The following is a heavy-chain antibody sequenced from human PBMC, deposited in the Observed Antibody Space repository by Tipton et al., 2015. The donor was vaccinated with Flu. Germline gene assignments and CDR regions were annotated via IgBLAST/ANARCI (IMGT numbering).Heavy chain of an antibody. D-gene: IGHD4/OR15-4a*01. CDR3: ARGGFPARTIDAFDI. Sequence: QVQLVQSGAEVKKPGASVKVSCKASGYTFPSYGISWVRQAPGQGLEWTGGFSAYNGNGIYAQKFQGRVTMTTDTSTSSAYMELRSLRTDETAVYYCARGGFPARTIDAFDIWGQGTMVTVSS. CDR1: GYTFPSYG. J-gene: IGHJ3*02. CDR2: FSAYNGNG. V-gene: IGHV1-18*01.